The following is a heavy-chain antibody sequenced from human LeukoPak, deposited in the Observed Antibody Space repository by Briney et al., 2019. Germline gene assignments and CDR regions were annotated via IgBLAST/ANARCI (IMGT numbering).Heavy chain of an antibody. J-gene: IGHJ6*03. D-gene: IGHD3-16*01. V-gene: IGHV3-48*04. CDR3: ARIDGPTVFTYYMDL. CDR1: GFSFNRRG. Sequence: PGRSLRLSCATSGFSFNRRGMNWVRHPPGKGLEWVSYISPRSETIYYAESVKGRFTVSRDDSKDSLYLQMHTLRAEDTAVYYCARIDGPTVFTYYMDLWGKGTTVTVAS. CDR2: ISPRSETI.